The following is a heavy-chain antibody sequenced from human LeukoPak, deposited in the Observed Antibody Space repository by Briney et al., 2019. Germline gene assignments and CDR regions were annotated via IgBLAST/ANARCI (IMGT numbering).Heavy chain of an antibody. Sequence: ASVKVSCKASGYTFNSYGITWVRQAPGQGLEWMGWINPFNANTAYAQNLQGRVTMTTDTSTNTAYMDLRCLGSDDTAVYYCARDFTPPHCTSTSCPRGGWFDPWGQGTLVTVPS. D-gene: IGHD2-2*01. CDR3: ARDFTPPHCTSTSCPRGGWFDP. CDR2: INPFNANT. J-gene: IGHJ5*02. CDR1: GYTFNSYG. V-gene: IGHV1-18*01.